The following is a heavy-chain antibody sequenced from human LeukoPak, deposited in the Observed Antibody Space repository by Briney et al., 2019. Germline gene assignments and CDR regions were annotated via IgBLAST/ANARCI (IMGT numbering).Heavy chain of an antibody. CDR1: GFTFSDYY. Sequence: PGGSLRLSCAASGFTFSDYYMSWIRQAPGKGLEWVSYISSSGSTIYYADSVKGRFTISRDNAKNSLYLQMNSLRAEDTAVYYCARDSRSYCSGGSCQYYYYYMDVWGKGTTVTVSS. J-gene: IGHJ6*03. CDR2: ISSSGSTI. D-gene: IGHD2-15*01. CDR3: ARDSRSYCSGGSCQYYYYYMDV. V-gene: IGHV3-11*04.